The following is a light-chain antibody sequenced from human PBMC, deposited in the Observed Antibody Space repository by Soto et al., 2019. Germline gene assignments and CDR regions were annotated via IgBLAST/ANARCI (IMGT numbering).Light chain of an antibody. J-gene: IGLJ1*01. CDR1: NSDVGGYTF. V-gene: IGLV2-14*01. CDR2: DVT. Sequence: QAVLTQPASVSGSPGQSITISCTGVNSDVGGYTFVSWYQQHPGKAPKLIIYDVTSRPSGVSNRFSGSKSGNTASLTISGLQAEDEADYFCNSYTSSSILYVFGTGTKLTVL. CDR3: NSYTSSSILYV.